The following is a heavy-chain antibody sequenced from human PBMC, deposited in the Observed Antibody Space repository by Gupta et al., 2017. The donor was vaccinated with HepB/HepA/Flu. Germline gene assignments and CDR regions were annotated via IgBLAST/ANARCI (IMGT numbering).Heavy chain of an antibody. CDR2: CNHSGST. D-gene: IGHD2-2*01. CDR1: GGSFSGYY. CDR3: ARGPYCSSTSCSVRVFDY. J-gene: IGHJ4*02. Sequence: QVQLQQWGAGLLKPSATLSLTCAVYGGSFSGYYLSWIRQPPGKGLEWIEECNHSGSTNYNPSLKSRVTISVDTSKNQFSLKLSSVTAADTAVYYCARGPYCSSTSCSVRVFDYWGQGTLVTVSS. V-gene: IGHV4-34*01.